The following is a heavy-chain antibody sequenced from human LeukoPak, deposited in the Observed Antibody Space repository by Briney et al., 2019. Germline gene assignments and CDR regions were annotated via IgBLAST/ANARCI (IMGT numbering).Heavy chain of an antibody. CDR3: ARGTTPFDI. D-gene: IGHD4-11*01. V-gene: IGHV1-18*04. CDR2: ISAYNGNT. CDR1: GYTFTGYY. J-gene: IGHJ3*02. Sequence: ASVKVSCKASGYTFTGYYMHWARQAPGQGLEWMGWISAYNGNTNYAQKLQGRVTMTTDTSTSTAYMELRSLRSDDTAVYYCARGTTPFDIWGQGTMVTVSS.